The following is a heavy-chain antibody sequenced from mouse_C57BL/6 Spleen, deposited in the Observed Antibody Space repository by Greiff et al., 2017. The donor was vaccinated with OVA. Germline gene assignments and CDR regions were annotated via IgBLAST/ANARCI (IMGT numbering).Heavy chain of an antibody. CDR2: IHPNSGST. V-gene: IGHV1-64*01. Sequence: VQLQQPGAELVKPGASVKLSCKASGYTFTSYWMHWVKQRPGQGLEWIGMIHPNSGSTNYNEKFKSKATLTVDKSSSTAYMQLSSLTSEDSAVYYCARGRGYGNEEGSAYWGQGTLVTVS. J-gene: IGHJ3*01. CDR1: GYTFTSYW. CDR3: ARGRGYGNEEGSAY. D-gene: IGHD2-10*02.